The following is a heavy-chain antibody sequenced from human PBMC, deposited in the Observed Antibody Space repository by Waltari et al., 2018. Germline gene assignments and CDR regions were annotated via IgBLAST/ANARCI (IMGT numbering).Heavy chain of an antibody. Sequence: QLQLQESGPGLAKPSETLSLTCTVTGGSISSAHYYWGWIRQPPGKGLEWIGTIHYTGTTYYNPSLKSRATISVDTSKNQFSLKLSSVIAADTAIYYCVRVGPYSGNYYRRSYCFDYWGQGTLVTVSS. V-gene: IGHV4-39*07. J-gene: IGHJ4*02. CDR1: GGSISSAHYY. CDR2: IHYTGTT. CDR3: VRVGPYSGNYYRRSYCFDY. D-gene: IGHD1-26*01.